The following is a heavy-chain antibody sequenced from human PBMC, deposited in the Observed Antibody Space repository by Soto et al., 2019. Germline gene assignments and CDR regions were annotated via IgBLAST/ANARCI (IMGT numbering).Heavy chain of an antibody. CDR1: GFTFSSYG. CDR2: ISYDGSNK. D-gene: IGHD3-3*01. CDR3: ARDPKYDFWSGPSRDGMDV. Sequence: PGGSLRLSSAATGFTFSSYGMHWVRQAPGKGLEWVAVISYDGSNKYYADSVKGRFTISRDNSKNTLYLQMNSLRAEDTAVYYCARDPKYDFWSGPSRDGMDVWGKGTTVTVSS. V-gene: IGHV3-30*03. J-gene: IGHJ6*04.